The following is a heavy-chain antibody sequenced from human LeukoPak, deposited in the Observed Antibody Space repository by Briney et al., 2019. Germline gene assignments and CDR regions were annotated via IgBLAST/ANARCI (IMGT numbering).Heavy chain of an antibody. D-gene: IGHD2-15*01. CDR3: ARKAVVVVAANDAFDI. CDR1: GGTFSSYA. CDR2: IIPIFGTA. J-gene: IGHJ3*02. V-gene: IGHV1-69*01. Sequence: GSSVKVSCKASGGTFSSYAISWVRQAPGQGLEWMGGIIPIFGTANYAQKFQGRVTITADESTSTAYMELSSLRSEDTAVYYCARKAVVVVAANDAFDIWGQGTMVTASS.